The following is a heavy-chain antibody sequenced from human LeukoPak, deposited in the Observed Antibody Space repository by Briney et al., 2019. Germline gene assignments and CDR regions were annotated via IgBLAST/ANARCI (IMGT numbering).Heavy chain of an antibody. CDR2: ISSSSTYI. Sequence: PGGSLRFSCAASGFTFSTYSMNWVRQAPGKGLDWVSSISSSSTYIYYADSVKGRFTISRDNAKNSLYLQMNSLRAEDTAVYYCASLAAAGDGSIDPWGQGTMVTVSS. D-gene: IGHD6-13*01. CDR3: ASLAAAGDGSIDP. V-gene: IGHV3-21*01. J-gene: IGHJ5*02. CDR1: GFTFSTYS.